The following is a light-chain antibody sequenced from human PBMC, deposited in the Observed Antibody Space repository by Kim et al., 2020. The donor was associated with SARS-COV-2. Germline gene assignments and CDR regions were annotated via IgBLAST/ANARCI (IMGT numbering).Light chain of an antibody. J-gene: IGKJ4*01. V-gene: IGKV3-20*01. CDR1: EYLSSSY. Sequence: SPGERAALSCGAIEYLSSSYLAWYQQKPGQAPRLLVYGASNRATGIPDRFSGSGSATDFTLTISRVEPEDFAVYYCQQYGSSLLTFGGGTKVDIK. CDR3: QQYGSSLLT. CDR2: GAS.